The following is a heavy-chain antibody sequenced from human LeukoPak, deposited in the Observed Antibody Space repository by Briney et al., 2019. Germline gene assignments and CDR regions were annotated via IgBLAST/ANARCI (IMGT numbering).Heavy chain of an antibody. Sequence: ASVKVSCKASGYTFTTYGISWVRQAPGQGLEWMGWISAYNGNTNYAQKLQGRVTMTTDTSTSTAYMELRSLRSDGTAVYYCARVFHDSSGYYPYYFDYWGQGTLVTVSS. CDR1: GYTFTTYG. D-gene: IGHD3-22*01. CDR2: ISAYNGNT. J-gene: IGHJ4*02. CDR3: ARVFHDSSGYYPYYFDY. V-gene: IGHV1-18*01.